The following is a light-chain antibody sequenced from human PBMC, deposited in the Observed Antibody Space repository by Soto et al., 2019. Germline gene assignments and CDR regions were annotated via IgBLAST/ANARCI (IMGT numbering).Light chain of an antibody. Sequence: QSVPTQPPSASGSPGQSGAISCTGTSSDVGAYNHVSWYQQYPGNAPKLIIYEVSKRPSGVPDRFSGSKSGNTASLTVSGLQADDEAEYHCTSHAGSNNPVVYGGGTKATVL. CDR2: EVS. J-gene: IGLJ2*01. CDR3: TSHAGSNNPVV. CDR1: SSDVGAYNH. V-gene: IGLV2-8*01.